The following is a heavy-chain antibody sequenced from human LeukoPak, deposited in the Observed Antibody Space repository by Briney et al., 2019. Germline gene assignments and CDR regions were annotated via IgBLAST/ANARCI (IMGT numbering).Heavy chain of an antibody. J-gene: IGHJ4*02. CDR1: GFTFSSYG. CDR2: ISYDGSNK. Sequence: PGGSLRLSCAASGFTFSSYGMHWVRQAPGKGLEWVAVISYDGSNKYYADSVKGRFTISRDNSKNTLYLQMNILRAEDTAVYYCAKEELGIAAAGPFDYWGQGTLVTVSS. V-gene: IGHV3-30*18. D-gene: IGHD6-13*01. CDR3: AKEELGIAAAGPFDY.